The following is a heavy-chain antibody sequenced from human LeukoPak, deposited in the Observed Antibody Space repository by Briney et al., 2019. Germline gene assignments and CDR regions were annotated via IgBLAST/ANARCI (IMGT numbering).Heavy chain of an antibody. CDR1: GFTFDDYG. CDR2: INWNGGST. D-gene: IGHD3-22*01. CDR3: ARTSNYYDSSGYSTPFDY. J-gene: IGHJ4*02. V-gene: IGHV3-20*04. Sequence: GGSLRLSCAASGFTFDDYGMSWVRQAPGKGLEWVSGINWNGGSTGCADSVKGRFTISRDNAKNSLYLQMNSLRAEDTALYYCARTSNYYDSSGYSTPFDYWGQGTLVTVSS.